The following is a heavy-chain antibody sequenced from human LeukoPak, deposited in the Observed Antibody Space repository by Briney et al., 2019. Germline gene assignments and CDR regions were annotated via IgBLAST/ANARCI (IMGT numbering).Heavy chain of an antibody. V-gene: IGHV3-7*03. CDR2: IKQDGSEK. D-gene: IGHD1-7*01. Sequence: PGGSLRLSCAASGFTFSSYWMSWVRQAPGKGLEWVANIKQDGSEKYYVDSVKGRFTISRDNAKNSLYLQMNSLRAEDTAVYYCARDRAGTTMRNWFDPWGQGTLVTVSS. CDR3: ARDRAGTTMRNWFDP. CDR1: GFTFSSYW. J-gene: IGHJ5*02.